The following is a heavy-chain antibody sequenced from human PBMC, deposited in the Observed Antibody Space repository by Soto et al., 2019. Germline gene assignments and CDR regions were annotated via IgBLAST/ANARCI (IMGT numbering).Heavy chain of an antibody. V-gene: IGHV2-5*02. D-gene: IGHD6-13*01. CDR2: IYWDDDK. CDR3: AHSPYSSSWYEFPYFQH. J-gene: IGHJ1*01. CDR1: GFSLSTSGVG. Sequence: QITLKESGPTLVKPTQTLTLTCTFSGFSLSTSGVGVGWIRQPPGKALEWLALIYWDDDKRYSPSLKSRLTLTKDTSKTQVVLTMTNMDPVDTATYYCAHSPYSSSWYEFPYFQHWGQGTLVTVSS.